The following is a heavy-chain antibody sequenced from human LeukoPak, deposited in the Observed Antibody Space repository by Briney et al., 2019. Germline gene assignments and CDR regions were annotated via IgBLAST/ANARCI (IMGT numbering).Heavy chain of an antibody. J-gene: IGHJ5*02. CDR2: INHSGST. V-gene: IGHV4-34*01. CDR1: GGSFSGYY. CDR3: ARRGVYGSGSRGFYP. Sequence: SETLSLTCAVYGGSFSGYYWSWIRLPPGKGLEWIGEINHSGSTNYNPSLKSRVTISVDTSKNQFSLKLSSVTAADTAVYYCARRGVYGSGSRGFYPWGQGTLVTVSS. D-gene: IGHD3-10*01.